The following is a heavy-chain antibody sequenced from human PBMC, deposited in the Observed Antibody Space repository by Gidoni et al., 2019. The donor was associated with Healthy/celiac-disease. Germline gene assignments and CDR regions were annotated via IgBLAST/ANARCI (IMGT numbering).Heavy chain of an antibody. CDR3: AMDGWMFPFDP. J-gene: IGHJ5*02. D-gene: IGHD3-10*01. Sequence: EVQLVGAGGGLVKPGGSLRLACAGSGCTLSSYSMNWVRQAQGKGLECVSSISSNRSYIYYADSVKSRFTISRDNAKNSLYLQMNSARAEDTAVSYCAMDGWMFPFDPWGQGTLVTVSS. CDR1: GCTLSSYS. V-gene: IGHV3-21*01. CDR2: ISSNRSYI.